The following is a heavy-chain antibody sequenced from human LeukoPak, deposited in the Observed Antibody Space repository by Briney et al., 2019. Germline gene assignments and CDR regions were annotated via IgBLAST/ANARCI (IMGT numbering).Heavy chain of an antibody. CDR1: GFTFSSYT. CDR3: ARGGEALVYEYYFDY. CDR2: ISSSGTYI. Sequence: RSGGSLRLSCAASGFTFSSYTMNWVRQAPGKGLEWVSSISSSGTYIYYADSVKGRFTISRDNSKNTLYLQMNSLRAEDTAVYYCARGGEALVYEYYFDYWGQGTLVTVSS. J-gene: IGHJ4*02. D-gene: IGHD2/OR15-2a*01. V-gene: IGHV3-21*01.